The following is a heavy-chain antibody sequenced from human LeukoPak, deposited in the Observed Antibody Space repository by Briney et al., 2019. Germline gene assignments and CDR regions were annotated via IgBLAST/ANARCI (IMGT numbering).Heavy chain of an antibody. J-gene: IGHJ4*02. Sequence: GGSLRLSCAASGFTFSSYSMNWVRQAPGKGLEWVSSISSSSSYIYYADSVKGRFTISRDNAKNSLYLQMNSLRAEDTAVYYCARGIVVVPAAGYFDYWGQGTLVTVSS. D-gene: IGHD2-2*01. V-gene: IGHV3-21*01. CDR2: ISSSSSYI. CDR1: GFTFSSYS. CDR3: ARGIVVVPAAGYFDY.